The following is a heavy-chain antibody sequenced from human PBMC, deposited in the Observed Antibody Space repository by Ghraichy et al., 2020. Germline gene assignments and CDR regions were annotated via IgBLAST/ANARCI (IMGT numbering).Heavy chain of an antibody. J-gene: IGHJ3*01. Sequence: GGSLRLTCVASGFTFSRYLMHWVRQAPGKGLVWVSRVYGDGSRIGYADSGKGRFTISRDNTQNTLYLQMNSLRVEDTAVYYCARAGLYGGVWYDAFDVWSQGTMVTVSS. D-gene: IGHD6-19*01. CDR1: GFTFSRYL. V-gene: IGHV3-74*01. CDR3: ARAGLYGGVWYDAFDV. CDR2: VYGDGSRI.